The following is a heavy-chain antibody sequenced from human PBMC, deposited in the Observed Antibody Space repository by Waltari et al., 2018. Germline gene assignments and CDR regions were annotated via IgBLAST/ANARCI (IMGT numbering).Heavy chain of an antibody. CDR2: ISYDGSNK. CDR1: GFTFSSSA. Sequence: QVQLVESGGGVVQPGRSLRLSCAASGFTFSSSAMHWVRPAPGTGLEWVAVISYDGSNKYYADSVKGRFTISRDNSKNTLYLQMNSLRAEDTAVYYCARTALAYYYYGMDVWGQGTTVTVSS. J-gene: IGHJ6*02. CDR3: ARTALAYYYYGMDV. V-gene: IGHV3-30-3*01.